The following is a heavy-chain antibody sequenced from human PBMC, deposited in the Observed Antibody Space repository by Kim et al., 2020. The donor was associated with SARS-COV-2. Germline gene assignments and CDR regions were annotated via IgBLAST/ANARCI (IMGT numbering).Heavy chain of an antibody. CDR1: GGSISSSSYY. V-gene: IGHV4-39*07. J-gene: IGHJ3*02. D-gene: IGHD2-15*01. CDR2: IYYSGST. Sequence: SETLSLTCTVSGGSISSSSYYWGWIRQPPGKGLEWIGSIYYSGSTYYNPSLKSRVTISVDTSKNQFSLKLSSVTAADTAVYYCARRGVVPGFDAFDIWGQGTMVTVSS. CDR3: ARRGVVPGFDAFDI.